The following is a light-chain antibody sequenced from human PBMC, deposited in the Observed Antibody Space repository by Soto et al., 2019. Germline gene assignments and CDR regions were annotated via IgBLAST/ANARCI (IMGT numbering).Light chain of an antibody. J-gene: IGKJ4*01. CDR2: DAS. V-gene: IGKV1-12*01. CDR3: QQIGSFPPT. Sequence: DIQMTQSPSSVSASVGERVTITCRASRNIKTSLAWYQQRPGKGPELLIYDASTLQSGVPSRISGSGSGTEFTLTISRLQPEDFATFYCQQIGSFPPTFGGGTKVAI. CDR1: RNIKTS.